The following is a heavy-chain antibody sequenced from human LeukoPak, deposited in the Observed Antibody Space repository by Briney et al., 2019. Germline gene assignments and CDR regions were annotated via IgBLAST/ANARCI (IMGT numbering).Heavy chain of an antibody. V-gene: IGHV1-69*13. D-gene: IGHD2-15*01. CDR1: GYTFTGYH. CDR2: IIPIFGTA. CDR3: ARAGSGGSYNYYYYGMDV. J-gene: IGHJ6*02. Sequence: SVKVSCKASGYTFTGYHMHWVRQAPGQGLEWMGGIIPIFGTANYAQKFQGRVTITADESTSTAYMELSSLRSEDTAVYYCARAGSGGSYNYYYYGMDVWGQGTTVTVSS.